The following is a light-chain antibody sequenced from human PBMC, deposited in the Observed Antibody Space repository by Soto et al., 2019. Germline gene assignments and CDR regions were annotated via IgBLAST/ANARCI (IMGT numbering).Light chain of an antibody. Sequence: EIVLTQSPATLSLSPGERATLSCRASKSVSSYLAWYQQKPGQAPRLLIYDASNRATGIPARFSGSGSGTDFTLTISSLDPEDFSVYYCQQRSNWPPLTFGQGTKVEIK. CDR2: DAS. V-gene: IGKV3-11*01. J-gene: IGKJ1*01. CDR1: KSVSSY. CDR3: QQRSNWPPLT.